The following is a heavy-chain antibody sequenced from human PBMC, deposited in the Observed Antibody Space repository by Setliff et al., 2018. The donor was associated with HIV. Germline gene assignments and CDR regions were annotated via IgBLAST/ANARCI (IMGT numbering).Heavy chain of an antibody. CDR2: ISYVGIT. D-gene: IGHD3-22*01. J-gene: IGHJ4*02. Sequence: SETLSLTCTVSGGSISSSHDFWNWIRQPPGKGLEWIGAISYVGITYYNPSLTSRVTISVDTSKNQFTLNVPSVTAADTAVYYCARVPGRDYYDTSGDSDYWGLGTLVTVSS. CDR3: ARVPGRDYYDTSGDSDY. CDR1: GGSISSSHDF. V-gene: IGHV4-39*06.